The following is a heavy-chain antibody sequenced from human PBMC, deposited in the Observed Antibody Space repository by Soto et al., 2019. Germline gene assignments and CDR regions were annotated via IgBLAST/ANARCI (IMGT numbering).Heavy chain of an antibody. CDR1: GGSISSRGYY. CDR2: IYYSGST. Sequence: QLQLQESGPGLVKPSEHLSLTCTVSGGSISSRGYYWGWIRQPPGKGLEWIGAIYYSGSTYYNPSRKSRVTISVDTSTNQFSLKLSSVTAADTAVYYCATSNWFDPWGQGTLVTVSS. V-gene: IGHV4-39*01. J-gene: IGHJ5*02. CDR3: ATSNWFDP.